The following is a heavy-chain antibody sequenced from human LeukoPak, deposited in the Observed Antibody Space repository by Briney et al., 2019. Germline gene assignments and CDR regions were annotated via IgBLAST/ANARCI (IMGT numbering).Heavy chain of an antibody. CDR2: ISSTGAGT. CDR3: AKGGIYAFDY. V-gene: IGHV3-23*01. J-gene: IGHJ4*02. CDR1: GFTFDSYA. D-gene: IGHD5-12*01. Sequence: GGSLRLSCAASGFTFDSYAMSWVRQAPGKGLEWVSAISSTGAGTYYADSVKGRFTISRDNSENTLYLQMNGLRAEDTAVCYCAKGGIYAFDYWGQGTLVTVSS.